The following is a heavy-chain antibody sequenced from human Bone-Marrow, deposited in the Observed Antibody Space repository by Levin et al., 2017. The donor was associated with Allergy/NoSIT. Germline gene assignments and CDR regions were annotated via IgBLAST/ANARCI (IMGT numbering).Heavy chain of an antibody. Sequence: GESLKISCKASGYTFTGYYMHWVRQAPGQGLEWMGWINPNSGGTNYAQKFQGRVTMTRDTSISTAYMELSRLRSDDTAVYYCARAEIPGGDYGDYYYYYMDVWGKGTTVTVSS. CDR3: ARAEIPGGDYGDYYYYYMDV. CDR1: GYTFTGYY. J-gene: IGHJ6*03. CDR2: INPNSGGT. V-gene: IGHV1-2*02. D-gene: IGHD4-17*01.